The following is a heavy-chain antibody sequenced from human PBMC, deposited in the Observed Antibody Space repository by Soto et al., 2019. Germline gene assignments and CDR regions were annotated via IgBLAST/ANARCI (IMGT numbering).Heavy chain of an antibody. CDR2: ISSSSSYI. V-gene: IGHV3-21*01. Sequence: EVQLVESGGGLVKPGGSLRLSCAASGFTFSSYSMNWVRQAPGKGLEWVSSISSSSSYIYYADSVKGRFTISRDNAKNSLYLPMNSLRAEDTAMYYCARDLYSSSTRYFDYWGQGTLFTVSS. CDR3: ARDLYSSSTRYFDY. CDR1: GFTFSSYS. J-gene: IGHJ4*02. D-gene: IGHD6-6*01.